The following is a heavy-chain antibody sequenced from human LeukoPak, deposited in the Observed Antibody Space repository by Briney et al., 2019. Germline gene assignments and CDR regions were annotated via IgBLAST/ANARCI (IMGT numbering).Heavy chain of an antibody. D-gene: IGHD2-15*01. Sequence: PGGSLRLSCAASGFTFSSYSMNWVRQAPGKGLEWVSSIRSSSSYIYSAASVKGRFTISRDNAKNSLYLQMNSLRAEDTAVYYCAGGYCSGGSCYSIYWGQGTLVTVSS. CDR2: IRSSSSYI. CDR3: AGGYCSGGSCYSIY. V-gene: IGHV3-21*01. J-gene: IGHJ4*02. CDR1: GFTFSSYS.